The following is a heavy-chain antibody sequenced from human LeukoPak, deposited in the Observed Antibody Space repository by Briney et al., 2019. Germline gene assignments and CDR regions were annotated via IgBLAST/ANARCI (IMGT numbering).Heavy chain of an antibody. CDR2: ICYNGIT. D-gene: IGHD4-23*01. J-gene: IGHJ2*01. CDR1: GGSISSGGYY. Sequence: SETLSLTCTVSGGSISSGGYYWSWIRQHPGKGLEWIRYICYNGITYYNPSLKSRVTISVDTSKNQFSLKLSSVTAADTAVYYCARDTWGGNPAYYFDLWGRGTLVIVSA. CDR3: ARDTWGGNPAYYFDL. V-gene: IGHV4-31*03.